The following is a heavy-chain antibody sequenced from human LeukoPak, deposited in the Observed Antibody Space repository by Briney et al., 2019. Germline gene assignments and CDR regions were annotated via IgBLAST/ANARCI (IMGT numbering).Heavy chain of an antibody. CDR3: ARVAGRTYYDFTAMDV. CDR2: IYTSGST. V-gene: IGHV4-4*07. J-gene: IGHJ6*03. Sequence: SETLSLTCTVSGGSISSYYWSWIRQPPGKGLEWIGRIYTSGSTNYNPSLKSRVTMSVDTSKNQFSLKLSSVTAADTAVYYCARVAGRTYYDFTAMDVWGKGTTVTVSS. D-gene: IGHD3-3*01. CDR1: GGSISSYY.